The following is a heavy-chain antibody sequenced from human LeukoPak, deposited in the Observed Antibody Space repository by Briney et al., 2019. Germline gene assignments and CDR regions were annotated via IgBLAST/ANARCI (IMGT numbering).Heavy chain of an antibody. Sequence: PGGSLRLSCAASGFTVSSNYMSWARQAPGRGLEWVSAISGNGDSTYYADSVKGRFTISRDNSKNTLFLQMSSLRAEDTAVYYCAKGDYGGDFRYSDYWGQGTLVTVSS. D-gene: IGHD4-23*01. CDR2: ISGNGDST. CDR1: GFTVSSNY. V-gene: IGHV3-23*01. J-gene: IGHJ4*02. CDR3: AKGDYGGDFRYSDY.